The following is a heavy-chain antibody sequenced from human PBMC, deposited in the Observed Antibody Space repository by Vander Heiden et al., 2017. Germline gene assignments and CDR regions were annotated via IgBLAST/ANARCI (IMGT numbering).Heavy chain of an antibody. Sequence: EEQLVEPGGALVQPGGSLRLSCATSGLGFTGYWMHWVRQAPGKGLVWVSRINSDGSTTHYADSVKGRFTISRDNAKNTLYLQMNSLTAEDTAVYYCARAVQLCSGGGKFWGQGTLVTVSS. CDR2: INSDGSTT. D-gene: IGHD3-10*02. CDR1: GLGFTGYW. J-gene: IGHJ4*02. V-gene: IGHV3-74*01. CDR3: ARAVQLCSGGGKF.